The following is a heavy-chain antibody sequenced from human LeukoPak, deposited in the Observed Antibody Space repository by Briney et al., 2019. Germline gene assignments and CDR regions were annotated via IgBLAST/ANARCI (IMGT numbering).Heavy chain of an antibody. CDR2: INSDGSST. CDR1: GFTFSSYW. Sequence: PGGSLRLSCAASGFTFSSYWMHCVRQAPGKGLVWVSRINSDGSSTSYAESVKGRFTISRDNTKNSLCLQMTRRRAEDTAVYYCAWDPLRGGDFDYWGQGTLVTVSS. CDR3: AWDPLRGGDFDY. V-gene: IGHV3-74*01. D-gene: IGHD3-10*01. J-gene: IGHJ4*02.